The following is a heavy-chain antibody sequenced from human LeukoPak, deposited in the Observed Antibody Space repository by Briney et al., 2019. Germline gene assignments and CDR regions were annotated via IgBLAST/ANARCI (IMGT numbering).Heavy chain of an antibody. CDR3: ARGLPDNYDYVWGSYRSPAFDI. D-gene: IGHD3-16*02. Sequence: GASVKVSCKASGYTFTDYYIHWVRQAPGQGLEWMASINPHGGVTNSAQEFQGRVTVTRDASISTAYLELSGLRSEDTAVYYCARGLPDNYDYVWGSYRSPAFDIWGQGTMVTVSS. V-gene: IGHV1-2*02. J-gene: IGHJ3*02. CDR1: GYTFTDYY. CDR2: INPHGGVT.